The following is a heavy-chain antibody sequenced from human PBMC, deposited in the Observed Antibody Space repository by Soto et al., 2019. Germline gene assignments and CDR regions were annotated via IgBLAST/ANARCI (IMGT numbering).Heavy chain of an antibody. Sequence: QVQLVQSGAEVKKPGASVKVSCKASGYTFTSYGIIWVRQAPGQGLEWMGWISAYNGNTNYAQKLQGRVTMTTDTCTSTAYMELRGLRSDATAVYYCAREHPGTVFGVAIDAFDIWGQGTMVTVSS. CDR1: GYTFTSYG. CDR3: AREHPGTVFGVAIDAFDI. J-gene: IGHJ3*02. CDR2: ISAYNGNT. D-gene: IGHD3-3*01. V-gene: IGHV1-18*01.